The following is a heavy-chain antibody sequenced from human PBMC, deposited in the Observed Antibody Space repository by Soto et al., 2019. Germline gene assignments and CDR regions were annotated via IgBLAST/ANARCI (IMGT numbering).Heavy chain of an antibody. CDR1: GGSVSSGSYY. D-gene: IGHD3-22*01. Sequence: PSETLSLTCAVSGGSVSSGSYYWSWIRQPPGKGLEWIGYIYYSGSTNYNPSLKSRVTISVDTSKNQFSLKLSSVTAADTAVYYCAREAYYDSSGYYASGMDVWGQGTTVTVSS. J-gene: IGHJ6*02. CDR2: IYYSGST. CDR3: AREAYYDSSGYYASGMDV. V-gene: IGHV4-61*01.